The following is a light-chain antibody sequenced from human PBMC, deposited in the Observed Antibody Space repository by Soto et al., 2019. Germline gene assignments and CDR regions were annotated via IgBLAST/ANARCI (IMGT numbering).Light chain of an antibody. CDR3: QQYGLPPHS. CDR2: GAS. V-gene: IGKV3-20*01. CDR1: QSVNNTY. J-gene: IGKJ2*01. Sequence: EIVLTQSPGTLSLFPGERATLSCRASQSVNNTYLAGYQQKPGQTPRLPVIGASNRATGIPDRFSGGGSGTDFTLTISSLEPEDFAVYYCQQYGLPPHSFGQGTRVEIK.